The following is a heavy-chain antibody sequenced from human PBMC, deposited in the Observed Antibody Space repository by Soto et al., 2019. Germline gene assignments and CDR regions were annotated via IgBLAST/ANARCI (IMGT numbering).Heavy chain of an antibody. D-gene: IGHD2-21*01. CDR2: VNTYNGMT. CDR1: GYTFINYH. CDR3: AKAPRGVMATD. V-gene: IGHV1-18*01. Sequence: QVQLVQSGGEVKKPGASVTVSCKASGYTFINYHITWVRQAPGQWLEWMAWVNTYNGMTDYAQRFQGRVTMTRDTSTSTAYMELSNLGSDDTAVYFCAKAPRGVMATDRGQGTLVTVSS. J-gene: IGHJ4*02.